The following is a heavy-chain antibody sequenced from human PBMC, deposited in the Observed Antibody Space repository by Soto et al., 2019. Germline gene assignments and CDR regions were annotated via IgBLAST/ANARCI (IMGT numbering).Heavy chain of an antibody. CDR3: ARDTTRAMVRIYYGMDV. CDR2: IWYDGSNK. Sequence: QVQLVESGGGVVQPGRSLRLSCAASGFIFSTYGMHWVRQAPGKGLEWVAVIWYDGSNKYYADSVKGRITISRDNSKNTLYMQMNSLRAEDTAVYYCARDTTRAMVRIYYGMDVWGQGTTVTVSS. V-gene: IGHV3-33*01. CDR1: GFIFSTYG. D-gene: IGHD3-10*01. J-gene: IGHJ6*02.